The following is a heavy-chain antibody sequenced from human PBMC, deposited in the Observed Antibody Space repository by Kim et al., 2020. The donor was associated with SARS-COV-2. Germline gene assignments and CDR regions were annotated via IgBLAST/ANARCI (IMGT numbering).Heavy chain of an antibody. V-gene: IGHV1-24*01. Sequence: ASVKVSCKVSGYTLTELSMHWVRQAPGKGLEWMGGFDPEDGETIYAQKFQGRVTMTEDTSTDTAYMELSSLRSEDTAVYYCATPLAPKSAAVAGAFDYWGQGTLVTVSS. CDR1: GYTLTELS. CDR2: FDPEDGET. D-gene: IGHD6-19*01. J-gene: IGHJ4*02. CDR3: ATPLAPKSAAVAGAFDY.